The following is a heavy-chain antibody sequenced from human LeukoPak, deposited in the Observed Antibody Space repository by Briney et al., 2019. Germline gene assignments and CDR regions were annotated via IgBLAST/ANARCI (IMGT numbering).Heavy chain of an antibody. D-gene: IGHD6-19*01. CDR3: ARDGSGWYFDY. Sequence: PGGSLRLSCAASGFTFSNYWMHWVRQAPGKGLEWVSVIYSGGSTYYADSVKGRFTISRDNSKNTLYLQMNSLRAEDTAVYYCARDGSGWYFDYWGQGTLVTVSS. CDR1: GFTFSNYW. J-gene: IGHJ4*02. CDR2: IYSGGST. V-gene: IGHV3-53*01.